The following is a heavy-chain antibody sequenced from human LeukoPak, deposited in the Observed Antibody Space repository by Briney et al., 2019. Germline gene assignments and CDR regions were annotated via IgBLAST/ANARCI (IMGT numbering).Heavy chain of an antibody. Sequence: PGGSLRLSCAASGFTFSSYGMHWVRQAPGKGLEWVAFIRYDGSNKYYADSVKGRFTISRDNSKNTLYLQMNSLRAEDTAVYYCARDSLERVLRYFDRARYYMDVWGKGTTVTVSS. CDR3: ARDSLERVLRYFDRARYYMDV. CDR2: IRYDGSNK. V-gene: IGHV3-30*02. CDR1: GFTFSSYG. J-gene: IGHJ6*03. D-gene: IGHD3-9*01.